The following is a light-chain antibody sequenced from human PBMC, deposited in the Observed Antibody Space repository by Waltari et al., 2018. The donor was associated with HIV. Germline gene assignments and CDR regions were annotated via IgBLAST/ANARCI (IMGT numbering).Light chain of an antibody. CDR1: SLRSYY. CDR3: NSRDSSGNHVV. CDR2: GKN. V-gene: IGLV3-19*01. J-gene: IGLJ2*01. Sequence: SSELTQDPAVSVALGQTVRITCQGDSLRSYYASWYQQKPGQAPVLVIYGKNNRPSGIPDRFSGSSSGNTPSLTITGAQAEDEADYYCNSRDSSGNHVVFGGGTKLTVL.